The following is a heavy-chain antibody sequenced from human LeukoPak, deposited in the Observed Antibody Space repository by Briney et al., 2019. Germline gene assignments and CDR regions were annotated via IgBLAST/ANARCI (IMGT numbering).Heavy chain of an antibody. CDR3: ARVRTYYYDSSGYYASYYYYYYMDV. D-gene: IGHD3-22*01. J-gene: IGHJ6*03. CDR2: IYYSGST. Sequence: PSETLSLTCTVSGGSISSYYWSWIRQPPGKGLEWIGYIYYSGSTNYNPSLKSRVTISVDTSKNQFSLKLSSVTAADTAVYYCARVRTYYYDSSGYYASYYYYYYMDVGGKGTTVTISS. V-gene: IGHV4-59*01. CDR1: GGSISSYY.